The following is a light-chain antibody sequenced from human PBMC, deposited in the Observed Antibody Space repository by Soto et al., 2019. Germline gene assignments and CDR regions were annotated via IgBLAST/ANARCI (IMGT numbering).Light chain of an antibody. CDR2: GAS. Sequence: ETVMTQSPATLSVSPGEGATLSCRASQGVTSNLAWYQQKPGQAPRLLIYGASTRATGIPARFSGSGSGTEFTLTIRSLQSEDFAFYYCQQYNTWPRTFGQGTKVEIK. CDR1: QGVTSN. CDR3: QQYNTWPRT. V-gene: IGKV3-15*01. J-gene: IGKJ1*01.